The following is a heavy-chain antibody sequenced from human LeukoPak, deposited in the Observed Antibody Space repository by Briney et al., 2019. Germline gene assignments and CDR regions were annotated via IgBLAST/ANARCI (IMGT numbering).Heavy chain of an antibody. Sequence: ASVKVSCKASGGTFSSYAISWVRQAPGQGLEWMGGIIPIFSTANYAQKFQGRVTITADESTSTAYMELSSLRSEDTAVYYCARDFEVLRGAHGGAFDIWGQGTMVTVSS. CDR2: IIPIFSTA. D-gene: IGHD1-26*01. CDR1: GGTFSSYA. V-gene: IGHV1-69*13. CDR3: ARDFEVLRGAHGGAFDI. J-gene: IGHJ3*02.